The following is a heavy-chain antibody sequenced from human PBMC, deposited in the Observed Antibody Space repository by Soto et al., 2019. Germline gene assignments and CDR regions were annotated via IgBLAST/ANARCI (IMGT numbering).Heavy chain of an antibody. CDR2: MSHSGGT. V-gene: IGHV4-34*01. CDR3: ARVERGTATTVVDAFDI. J-gene: IGHJ3*02. Sequence: QVQLQQWGAGLLKPSETLSLTCAVYGGSVSSGSYYWSWIRQPPGKGLEWIGEMSHSGGTHFNPSRQSRVTISVDTSKNQFSLKVSSVTAADTSLYYCARVERGTATTVVDAFDIWGPGTMVTVSS. CDR1: GGSVSSGSYY. D-gene: IGHD1-1*01.